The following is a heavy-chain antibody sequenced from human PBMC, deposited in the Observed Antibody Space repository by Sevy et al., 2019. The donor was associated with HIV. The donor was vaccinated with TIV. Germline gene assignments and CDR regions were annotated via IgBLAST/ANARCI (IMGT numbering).Heavy chain of an antibody. CDR2: ISAYSGNT. J-gene: IGHJ4*02. CDR3: ARGIFSNYVLYYLDC. Sequence: ASVKVSCKASGYTFTNYYITWVRQAPGQGLEWMGWISAYSGNTNYAQKLQGRVTMTTDTSTSTAYMELRSLTSDDTAVYYCARGIFSNYVLYYLDCWGQGTLVTVSS. D-gene: IGHD4-4*01. CDR1: GYTFTNYY. V-gene: IGHV1-18*04.